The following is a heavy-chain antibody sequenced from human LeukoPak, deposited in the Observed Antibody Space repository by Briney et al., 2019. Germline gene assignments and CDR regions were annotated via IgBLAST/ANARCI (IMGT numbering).Heavy chain of an antibody. CDR2: INPKSGGT. CDR1: GYTFTDYY. J-gene: IGHJ5*02. Sequence: ASVKVSCKASGYTFTDYYIHWVRQAPGQGLEWMGEINPKSGGTDYAQRFQSRVTMTRDTSISTAYMELNSLRSDDTAMYYCVRDDDSNCYDPWGRGTRVTVSS. V-gene: IGHV1-2*02. CDR3: VRDDDSNCYDP. D-gene: IGHD2-21*01.